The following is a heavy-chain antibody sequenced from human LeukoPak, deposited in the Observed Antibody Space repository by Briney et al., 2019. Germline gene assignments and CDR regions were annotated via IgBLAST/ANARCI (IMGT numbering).Heavy chain of an antibody. CDR2: ISSSSSYI. Sequence: GGSLRLSRAASGFTFSSYSMNWVRQAPGKGLEWVSSISSSSSYIYYADSVKGRFTISRDNAKNSLYLQMNSLRAEDTAVYYCARDYLRDPFDYWGQGTMVTVSS. CDR1: GFTFSSYS. D-gene: IGHD3-3*01. J-gene: IGHJ4*02. CDR3: ARDYLRDPFDY. V-gene: IGHV3-21*01.